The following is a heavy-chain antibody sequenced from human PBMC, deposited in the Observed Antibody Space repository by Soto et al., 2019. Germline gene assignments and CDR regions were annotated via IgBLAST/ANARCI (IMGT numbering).Heavy chain of an antibody. CDR3: ARGREWYNWNQHFDY. D-gene: IGHD1-20*01. CDR2: MNPNSGKT. Sequence: QVQLVQSGAEVKKPGASVKVSCKASGYTFTSYDINWVRQATGQGLEWMGWMNPNSGKTGYAQKFEGRVTMTRNTSISTAYMKLSRLRSEDTAVYYCARGREWYNWNQHFDYWGQGTLVTVSS. J-gene: IGHJ4*02. CDR1: GYTFTSYD. V-gene: IGHV1-8*01.